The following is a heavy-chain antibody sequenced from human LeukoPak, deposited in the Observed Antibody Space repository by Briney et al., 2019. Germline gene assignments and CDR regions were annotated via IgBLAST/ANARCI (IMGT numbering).Heavy chain of an antibody. V-gene: IGHV1-8*03. D-gene: IGHD4-11*01. Sequence: ASVKVSCKASGYTFTSYDINWVRQATGQGLEWMGWMNPNSGNTGYAQKFQGRVTITRNTSISTAYMELSSLRSEDTAVYYCARSDYNNFYYYYYMDVWGKGTTVTVSS. CDR3: ARSDYNNFYYYYYMDV. J-gene: IGHJ6*03. CDR2: MNPNSGNT. CDR1: GYTFTSYD.